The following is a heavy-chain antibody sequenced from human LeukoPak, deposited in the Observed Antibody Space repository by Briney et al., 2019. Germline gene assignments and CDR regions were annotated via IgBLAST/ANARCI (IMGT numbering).Heavy chain of an antibody. CDR2: ISWNSGSI. V-gene: IGHV3-9*03. CDR3: AKAGGYSYGSSYFDC. CDR1: GFTFDDYD. D-gene: IGHD5-18*01. J-gene: IGHJ4*02. Sequence: PGGSLRLSCAASGFTFDDYDMHWVRHVTGKGLEWVSGISWNSGSIVYADSVKGRFTISRDNAKNSLYLQMNSLRAEDMALYYCAKAGGYSYGSSYFDCWGQGTLVTVSS.